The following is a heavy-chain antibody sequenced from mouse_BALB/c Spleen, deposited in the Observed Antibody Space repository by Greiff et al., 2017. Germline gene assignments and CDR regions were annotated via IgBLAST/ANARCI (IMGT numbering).Heavy chain of an antibody. D-gene: IGHD1-2*01. Sequence: VKLMESGPGLVAPSQSLSITCTVSGFSLTSYGVHWVRQPPGKGLEWLGVIWAGGSTNYNSALMSRLSISKDNSKSQVFLKMNSLQTDDTAMYYCAREEVTTATAWFAYWGQGTLVTVSA. CDR3: AREEVTTATAWFAY. CDR2: IWAGGST. CDR1: GFSLTSYG. J-gene: IGHJ3*01. V-gene: IGHV2-9*02.